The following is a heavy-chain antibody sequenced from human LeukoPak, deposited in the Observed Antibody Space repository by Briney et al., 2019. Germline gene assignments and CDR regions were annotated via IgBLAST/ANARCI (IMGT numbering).Heavy chain of an antibody. CDR3: AKVRGYSSGYYLDY. Sequence: AGGSLRLSCAASGFTVSSNEMSWVRQAPGKGLEWVSAISGSGGGTYFADSVKGRFTISRDNSKNTLYLQMNSLRAEDTAVYYCAKVRGYSSGYYLDYWGQGTLVTVSS. J-gene: IGHJ4*02. V-gene: IGHV3-23*01. CDR1: GFTVSSNE. CDR2: ISGSGGGT. D-gene: IGHD5-18*01.